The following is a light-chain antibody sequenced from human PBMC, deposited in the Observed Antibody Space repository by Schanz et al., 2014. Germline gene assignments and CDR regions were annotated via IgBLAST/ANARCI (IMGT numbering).Light chain of an antibody. CDR1: QSVSSSY. J-gene: IGKJ3*01. CDR2: DAS. V-gene: IGKV3-20*01. Sequence: EIVLTQSPGTLSLSPGERATLSCRASQSVSSSYLAWYQQKPGQAPGLLIYDASSRAAGIPARFRGSGSGTDFTLTISRLEPEDFAVYYCQQHGHSISFGPGTKVDIK. CDR3: QQHGHSIS.